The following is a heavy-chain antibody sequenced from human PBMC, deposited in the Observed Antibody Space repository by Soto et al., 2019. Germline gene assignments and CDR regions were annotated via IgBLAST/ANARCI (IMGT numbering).Heavy chain of an antibody. Sequence: SETLSLTCAVYGGSFSGYYWSWIRQPPGKGLEWIGEINHSGSTNYNPSLKSRVTISVDTSKDQFSLKLSSVTAADTAVYYCARGLGQLDDWGQGTLVTVSS. CDR3: ARGLGQLDD. CDR1: GGSFSGYY. D-gene: IGHD6-6*01. CDR2: INHSGST. J-gene: IGHJ4*02. V-gene: IGHV4-34*01.